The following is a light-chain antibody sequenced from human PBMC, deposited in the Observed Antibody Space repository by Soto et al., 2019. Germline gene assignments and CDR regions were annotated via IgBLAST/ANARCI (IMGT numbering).Light chain of an antibody. V-gene: IGKV1-5*03. CDR3: QQYNSYSMYT. CDR2: KAS. J-gene: IGKJ2*01. Sequence: DIRMTQSPSTLSASVGDRVTITCRASQSISSWLAWYQQKPGKAPKLLIYKASSLESGVPSRFSGSGSGTEFTLTISSLQPDDCATYYCQQYNSYSMYTFGQGTKLEIK. CDR1: QSISSW.